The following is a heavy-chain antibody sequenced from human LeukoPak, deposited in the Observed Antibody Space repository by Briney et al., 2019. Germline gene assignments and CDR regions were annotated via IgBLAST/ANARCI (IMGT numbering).Heavy chain of an antibody. CDR2: IYYSGST. J-gene: IGHJ4*02. Sequence: SETLSLTCTVSGGSISSYYWSSLRQPPGKGLEWIGYIYYSGSTNYNPSLKSRVTISVDTSKNQFSLKLSSVTAADTAVYYCARSGLLWFGESPFDYWGQGTLVTVSS. V-gene: IGHV4-59*01. CDR3: ARSGLLWFGESPFDY. D-gene: IGHD3-10*01. CDR1: GGSISSYY.